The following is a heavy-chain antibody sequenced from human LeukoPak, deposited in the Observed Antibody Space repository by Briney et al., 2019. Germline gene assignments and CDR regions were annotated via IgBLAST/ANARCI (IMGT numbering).Heavy chain of an antibody. CDR2: IRGSGGST. Sequence: QPGGSLRLSCAASGFTFSNAWMNWVRQAPGKGLEWVSSIRGSGGSTYYADSVKGRLDISRDNSKNTLYLQMNSLRPEDTAVYYCAKGNGFCSVTSCSYYYYMDVWGKGTTVTVSS. J-gene: IGHJ6*03. D-gene: IGHD2-2*01. V-gene: IGHV3-23*01. CDR1: GFTFSNAW. CDR3: AKGNGFCSVTSCSYYYYMDV.